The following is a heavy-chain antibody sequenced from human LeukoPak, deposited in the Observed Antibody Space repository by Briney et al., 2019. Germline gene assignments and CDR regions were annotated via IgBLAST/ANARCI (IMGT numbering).Heavy chain of an antibody. Sequence: GRSLRLSCVASGFTFGDYAVHWVRQAPGKGLEWVSGISWNSDNIGYADSVKGRFTISRDNAKNSLYLQMNRLRPEDTALYYCARGGYYDNSGYPHWGQGTLVTVSS. CDR2: ISWNSDNI. D-gene: IGHD3-22*01. CDR3: ARGGYYDNSGYPH. CDR1: GFTFGDYA. V-gene: IGHV3-9*01. J-gene: IGHJ4*02.